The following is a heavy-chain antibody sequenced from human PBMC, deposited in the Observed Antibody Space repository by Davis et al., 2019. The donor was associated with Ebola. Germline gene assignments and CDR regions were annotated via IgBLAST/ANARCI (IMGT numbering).Heavy chain of an antibody. V-gene: IGHV1-46*01. CDR2: INPSGGST. CDR1: GYTFTSYY. J-gene: IGHJ4*02. D-gene: IGHD2-21*01. CDR3: ARALISDRHFGGGEDY. Sequence: ASVKVSCKASGYTFTSYYMHWVRQAPGQGLEWMGIINPSGGSTSYAQKFQGRVTMTRDTSTSTVYMELSSLRSEDTAVYYCARALISDRHFGGGEDYWGQGTLVTVSS.